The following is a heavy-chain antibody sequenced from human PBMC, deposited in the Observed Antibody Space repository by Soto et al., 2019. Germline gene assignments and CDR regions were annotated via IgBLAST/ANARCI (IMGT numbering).Heavy chain of an antibody. D-gene: IGHD2-15*01. CDR3: ARELVVVAATLDY. Sequence: ASVKVSCKASGYTFTSYDINWVRQATGQGLEWMGWINTNNGNTNYAQKLQGRVTMTTDTSTSTAYMELRSLRSDDTAVYYCARELVVVAATLDYWGQGTLVTVSS. CDR1: GYTFTSYD. CDR2: INTNNGNT. V-gene: IGHV1-18*01. J-gene: IGHJ4*02.